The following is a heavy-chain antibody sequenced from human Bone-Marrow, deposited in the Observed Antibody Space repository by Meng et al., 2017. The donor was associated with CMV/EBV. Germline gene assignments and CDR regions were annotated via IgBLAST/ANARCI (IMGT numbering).Heavy chain of an antibody. D-gene: IGHD1-26*01. CDR1: GYSISSGYY. CDR3: ARLGDGRAYYYYYYGMDV. J-gene: IGHJ6*02. CDR2: LYHTGRN. V-gene: IGHV4-38-2*02. Sequence: GSLSLTCTVSGYSISSGYYWGWIRQPPGKGPEWIGSLYHTGRNSYNPSLKSRVTISVDTSKNQFSLKLSSVTAADTAVYYCARLGDGRAYYYYYYGMDVWGQGTTVTVSS.